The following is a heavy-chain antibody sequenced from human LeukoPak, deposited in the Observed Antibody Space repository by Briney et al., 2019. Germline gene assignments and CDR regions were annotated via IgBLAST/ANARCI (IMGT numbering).Heavy chain of an antibody. Sequence: ASVKVSCKASGGTFSSYAISWVRQAPGQGLEWMGGIIPIFGTANYAQKFQGRVTITADESTSTAYMELSSLRSEDTAVYYCARDQKAAAAKGAFDTWGQGTMVTVSS. J-gene: IGHJ3*02. V-gene: IGHV1-69*13. CDR3: ARDQKAAAAKGAFDT. D-gene: IGHD6-13*01. CDR1: GGTFSSYA. CDR2: IIPIFGTA.